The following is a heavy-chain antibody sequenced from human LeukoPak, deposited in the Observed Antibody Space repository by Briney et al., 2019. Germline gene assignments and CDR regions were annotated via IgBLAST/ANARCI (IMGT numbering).Heavy chain of an antibody. CDR2: IKQDGSEK. D-gene: IGHD3-22*01. J-gene: IGHJ6*03. CDR3: ARDYYDSSGYYGYYYYYCMDV. CDR1: GFTFSSYW. Sequence: GGSLRLSCAASGFTFSSYWMSWVRQAPGKGLEWVANIKQDGSEKYYVDSVKGRFTISRDNAKNSLYLQMNSLRAEDTAVYYCARDYYDSSGYYGYYYYYCMDVWGKGTTVTISS. V-gene: IGHV3-7*01.